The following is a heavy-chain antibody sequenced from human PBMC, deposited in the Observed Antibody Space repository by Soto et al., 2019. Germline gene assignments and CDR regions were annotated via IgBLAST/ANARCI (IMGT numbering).Heavy chain of an antibody. CDR2: ITTTSGGGAT. CDR1: GFTFSNVW. V-gene: IGHV3-15*01. Sequence: EVQLVESGGGLVKPGGSLRLSCAASGFTFSNVWMSWVRQAPGKGLEWVGRITTTSGGGATDYAAPLRGTFTISSDDSRNTVYQEMNSLKTEDTAVYYYITLNRGRFDYWGQGTLVTVSS. CDR3: ITLNRGRFDY. J-gene: IGHJ4*02.